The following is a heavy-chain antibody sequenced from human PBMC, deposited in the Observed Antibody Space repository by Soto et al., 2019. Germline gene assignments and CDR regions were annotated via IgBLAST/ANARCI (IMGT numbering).Heavy chain of an antibody. CDR3: ARPRSGYYYDSSGYYLGY. D-gene: IGHD3-22*01. Sequence: ASVKVSCKASGYTFTSYGISWVRQAPGQGLEWMGWISAYSGNTNYAQKLQGRVTMTTDTSTSTAYMELRSLRSDDTAVYYCARPRSGYYYDSSGYYLGYWGQGTLVTVSS. V-gene: IGHV1-18*01. J-gene: IGHJ4*02. CDR2: ISAYSGNT. CDR1: GYTFTSYG.